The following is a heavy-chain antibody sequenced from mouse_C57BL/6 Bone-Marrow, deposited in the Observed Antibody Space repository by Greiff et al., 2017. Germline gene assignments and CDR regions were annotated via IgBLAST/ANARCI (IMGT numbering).Heavy chain of an antibody. V-gene: IGHV5-6*02. Sequence: EVMLVESGGDLVKPGGSLKLSCAASGFTFSRYGMSWVRQTPDKRLEWVATISSGGSYTYYPDSVKGRFTISRDNAKNTLYLQMSSLKSEDTAMYYCARRDYSYAMDYWGQGTSVTVSS. CDR1: GFTFSRYG. CDR3: ARRDYSYAMDY. D-gene: IGHD1-1*01. J-gene: IGHJ4*01. CDR2: ISSGGSYT.